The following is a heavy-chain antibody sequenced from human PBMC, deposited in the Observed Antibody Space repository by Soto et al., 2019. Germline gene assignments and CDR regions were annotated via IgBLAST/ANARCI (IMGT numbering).Heavy chain of an antibody. V-gene: IGHV1-18*01. CDR3: ARGGYYDSSGSRNYYYYGMNV. Sequence: ASVKVSCKASGYRFTSYGINWVRQAPGQGPEWLGWISAYDGNTNYAQILQGRVSMTTDTSANTAYMELRSLRADDTAMYYCARGGYYDSSGSRNYYYYGMNVWGQGTTVTVSS. J-gene: IGHJ6*02. CDR2: ISAYDGNT. CDR1: GYRFTSYG. D-gene: IGHD3-22*01.